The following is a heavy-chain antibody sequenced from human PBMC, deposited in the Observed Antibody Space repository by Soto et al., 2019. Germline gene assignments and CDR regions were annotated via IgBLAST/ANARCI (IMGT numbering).Heavy chain of an antibody. J-gene: IGHJ5*02. CDR1: GYTFTSYA. D-gene: IGHD6-13*01. V-gene: IGHV1-3*05. CDR2: INAGNGNT. Sequence: QVQLVQSGAEEKKPGASVKVSCKASGYTFTSYAMHWVRQAPGQRLEWMGWINAGNGNTKYSQKFQGRVTITRDTSASTDYMELSSLRSEDTAVYYCARDRQQLNWFDPWGQGTLVTVSS. CDR3: ARDRQQLNWFDP.